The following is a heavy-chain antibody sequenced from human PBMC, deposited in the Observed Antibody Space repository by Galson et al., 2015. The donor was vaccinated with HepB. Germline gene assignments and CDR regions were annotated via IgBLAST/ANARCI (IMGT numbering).Heavy chain of an antibody. V-gene: IGHV3-33*06. CDR3: AKGGYSSSDFDY. Sequence: SLRLSCAASGFTFSSYGMHWVRQAPGKGLEWVAVIWYDGSNKYYADSVKGRFTISRDNSKNTLYLQMNSLRAEDTAVYYCAKGGYSSSDFDYWGQGTLVTVSS. CDR1: GFTFSSYG. J-gene: IGHJ4*02. CDR2: IWYDGSNK. D-gene: IGHD6-6*01.